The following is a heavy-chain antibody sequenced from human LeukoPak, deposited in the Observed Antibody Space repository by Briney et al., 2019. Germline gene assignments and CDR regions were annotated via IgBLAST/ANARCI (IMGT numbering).Heavy chain of an antibody. CDR2: IYTSGST. CDR1: GGSISSYY. CDR3: ARDLASIVVVPAAIAGWFDP. J-gene: IGHJ5*02. V-gene: IGHV4-4*07. Sequence: SETLSLTCTVSGGSISSYYWSWIRQPAGKALECLGRIYTSGSTNYNPSLKSRVTMSVDTSKNQFSLKLSSVTAADTAVYYCARDLASIVVVPAAIAGWFDPWGQGTLVTVSS. D-gene: IGHD2-2*01.